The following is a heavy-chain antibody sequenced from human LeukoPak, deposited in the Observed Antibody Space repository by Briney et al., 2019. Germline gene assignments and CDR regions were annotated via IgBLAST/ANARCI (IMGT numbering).Heavy chain of an antibody. D-gene: IGHD7-27*01. V-gene: IGHV3-23*01. CDR2: ISDNGAVT. CDR3: ARELEHGSLGNAFDI. J-gene: IGHJ3*02. Sequence: GGSLRLSCAASGFSFSMSWIRQAPGKGLEWVSVISDNGAVTFYGDSVKGRFTISRDNSKNTLYLQMSSLRAEDTAVYYCARELEHGSLGNAFDIWGQGTMVTVSS. CDR1: GFSFS.